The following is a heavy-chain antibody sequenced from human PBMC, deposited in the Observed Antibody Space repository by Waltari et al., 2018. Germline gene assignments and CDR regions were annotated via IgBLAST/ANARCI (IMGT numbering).Heavy chain of an antibody. CDR2: IYYSGST. J-gene: IGHJ4*02. Sequence: QVQLQESGPGLAKPSETLSLTCTVSGGSVSRGGYYWRWIRPPPGKGLEWFGYIYYSGSTNYNPSLKSRVTISVDTSKNQFSLKLSSVTAADTAVYYCARGGGSSSWYPFDYWGQGTLVTVSS. V-gene: IGHV4-61*08. CDR3: ARGGGSSSWYPFDY. D-gene: IGHD6-13*01. CDR1: GGSVSRGGYY.